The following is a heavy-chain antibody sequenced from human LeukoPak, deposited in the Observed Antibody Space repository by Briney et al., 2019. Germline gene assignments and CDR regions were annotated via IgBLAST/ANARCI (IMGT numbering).Heavy chain of an antibody. CDR2: ILYDGRNK. CDR1: GFSFSNYG. D-gene: IGHD1-1*01. CDR3: ALGSQWNDGWGFDY. Sequence: PGGSLRLSCAASGFSFSNYGMHWVRQAPGKGLEWVATILYDGRNKYNADSVQGRFTISRDNSKNTVSLQMNSLRTEDTAVYYCALGSQWNDGWGFDYWGQGTLVSVSS. J-gene: IGHJ4*02. V-gene: IGHV3-30*03.